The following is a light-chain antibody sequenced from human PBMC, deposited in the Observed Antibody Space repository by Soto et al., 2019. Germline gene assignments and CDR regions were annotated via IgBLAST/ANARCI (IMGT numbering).Light chain of an antibody. J-gene: IGLJ3*02. V-gene: IGLV3-21*02. CDR1: NIGSKS. CDR3: QVRDSNNDHMV. CDR2: DDT. Sequence: SYELTQPPSVSVAPGQTARITCGGNNIGSKSVHWHQQRPGQAPLVVIYDDTDRPSGIPERFSGANSENTATLTITRVEAGDEADSYCQVRDSNNDHMVFGGGTKVTVL.